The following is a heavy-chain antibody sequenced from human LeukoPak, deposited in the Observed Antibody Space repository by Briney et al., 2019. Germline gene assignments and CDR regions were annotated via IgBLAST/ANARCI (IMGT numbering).Heavy chain of an antibody. CDR2: IYHSGST. CDR3: ARVEAVAGLGY. CDR1: GYSISGDYY. J-gene: IGHJ4*02. Sequence: SETLSLTCAVSGYSISGDYYWGWIRQPPGKGLEWIGEIYHSGSTNYNPSLKSRVTISVDKSKNQFSLKLSSVTAADTAVYYCARVEAVAGLGYWGQGTLVTVSS. D-gene: IGHD6-13*01. V-gene: IGHV4-38-2*01.